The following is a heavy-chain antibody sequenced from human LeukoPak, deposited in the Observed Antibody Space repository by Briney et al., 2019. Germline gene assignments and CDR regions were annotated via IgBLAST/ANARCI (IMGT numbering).Heavy chain of an antibody. V-gene: IGHV4-4*02. CDR1: GGSISSSNW. CDR2: IYHSGST. J-gene: IGHJ4*02. CDR3: ARGITIFGVVTEFDY. D-gene: IGHD3-3*01. Sequence: PSGTLSLTCAVSGGSISSSNWWSWVRQPPGKGLEWIGEIYHSGSTNYNPSLKSRVTISVDTSKNQFSLKLSSVTAADTAVYYCARGITIFGVVTEFDYWGQGTLVTVSS.